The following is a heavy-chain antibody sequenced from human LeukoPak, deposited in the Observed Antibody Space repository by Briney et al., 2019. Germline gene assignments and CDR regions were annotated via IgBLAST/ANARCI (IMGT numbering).Heavy chain of an antibody. Sequence: SEPLSLPCTVSGGSLSSGGYYWRWLRQHPGKGLEWFGYIYYCGSTYYNPSLKSRVTISIDTSKNQFSPKLSSVTAADTAVYYCARERVVVVPAAISYGMDVWGQGTTVTVSS. CDR1: GGSLSSGGYY. CDR2: IYYCGST. J-gene: IGHJ6*02. CDR3: ARERVVVVPAAISYGMDV. D-gene: IGHD2-2*01. V-gene: IGHV4-31*03.